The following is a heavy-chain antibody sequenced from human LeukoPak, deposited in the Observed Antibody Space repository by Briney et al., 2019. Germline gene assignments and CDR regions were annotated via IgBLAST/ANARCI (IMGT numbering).Heavy chain of an antibody. CDR2: IWYDGSHE. CDR1: GFTFSTSG. Sequence: PGGSLRLSCAASGFTFSTSGMLWVRQAPGKGLDWVAVIWYDGSHEFYADSVKGRFAISRDNSKHTLYLKINRLRAEDTAIYYCAKAYCTRNGCFADFWGQGTLVTVSS. D-gene: IGHD2-8*01. CDR3: AKAYCTRNGCFADF. J-gene: IGHJ4*02. V-gene: IGHV3-33*06.